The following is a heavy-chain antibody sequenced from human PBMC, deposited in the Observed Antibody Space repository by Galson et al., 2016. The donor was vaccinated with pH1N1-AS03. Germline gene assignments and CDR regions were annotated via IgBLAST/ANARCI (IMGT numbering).Heavy chain of an antibody. Sequence: ETLSLTCAASGDSIINYYWSWIRQSPGKALEWIGYVYYRGSTNYNPSLKSRVTISVDTSKNQFSLNLGSVTAADTAVYYCARTVVAGWGYYFDYWGLGTLVTVSS. V-gene: IGHV4-59*01. CDR3: ARTVVAGWGYYFDY. CDR2: VYYRGST. J-gene: IGHJ4*02. D-gene: IGHD6-19*01. CDR1: GDSIINYY.